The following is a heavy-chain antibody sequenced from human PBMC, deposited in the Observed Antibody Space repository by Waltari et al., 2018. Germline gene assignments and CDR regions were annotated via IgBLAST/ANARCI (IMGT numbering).Heavy chain of an antibody. J-gene: IGHJ5*02. CDR3: AREVVPSSTIVVNWFDP. V-gene: IGHV7-4-1*02. Sequence: QVQLVQSGSEFKKPGASVKISCKASGYIFTSSAINWLRQAPGKGHELMGWITTNTGNPTYAQGFRGRFVFSLDTSVNTAYLEINSLKTEDTAIYYCAREVVPSSTIVVNWFDPWGQGTLVTVSS. CDR1: GYIFTSSA. D-gene: IGHD2-2*01. CDR2: ITTNTGNP.